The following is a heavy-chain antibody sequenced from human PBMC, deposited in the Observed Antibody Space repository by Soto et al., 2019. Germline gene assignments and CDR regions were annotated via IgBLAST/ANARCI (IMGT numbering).Heavy chain of an antibody. V-gene: IGHV3-33*01. CDR1: GFTFSSYG. J-gene: IGHJ6*02. CDR2: IWYDGSNK. CDR3: ARGLVDYYYYGMDV. D-gene: IGHD2-8*02. Sequence: GGSLRLSCAASGFTFSSYGMHWVRQAPGKGLEWVAVIWYDGSNKYYADSVKGRFTISRDSSKNTLYLQMNSLRAEDTAVYYCARGLVDYYYYGMDVWGQGTTVTVSS.